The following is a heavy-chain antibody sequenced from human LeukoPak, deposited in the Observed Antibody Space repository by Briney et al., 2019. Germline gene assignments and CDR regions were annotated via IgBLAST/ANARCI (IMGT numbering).Heavy chain of an antibody. CDR3: ATHRAEGKTWVEFDP. CDR1: GFIVNSYA. J-gene: IGHJ5*02. V-gene: IGHV3-66*02. CDR2: IYSDGVT. Sequence: PGGSLRLSCAASGFIVNSYAMSWFRQAPGKGLAWVSLIYSDGVTQYADSVKGRFTISRDNSKNTLYLQMNSLTDEDTAVYFCATHRAEGKTWVEFDPWGQGTLVTVSS.